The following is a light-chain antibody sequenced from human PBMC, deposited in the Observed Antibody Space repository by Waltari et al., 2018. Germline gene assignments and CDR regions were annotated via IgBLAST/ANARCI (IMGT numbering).Light chain of an antibody. CDR1: QGVSRA. Sequence: EIVLTQSPGTLSLSPGERVTLSCRAIQGVSRALAWYQQKPGQAPRLLIYTASNRATGIPDWFGGSGSGTDFSLTSSRLEPEDFAVYYCQHYVSLPATFGQGTRVEIK. CDR3: QHYVSLPAT. J-gene: IGKJ1*01. CDR2: TAS. V-gene: IGKV3-20*01.